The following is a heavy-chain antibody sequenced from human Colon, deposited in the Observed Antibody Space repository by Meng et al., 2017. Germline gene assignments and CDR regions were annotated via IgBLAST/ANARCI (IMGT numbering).Heavy chain of an antibody. CDR2: IRSKTDTYAT. CDR3: TVFSRGHI. V-gene: IGHV3-73*01. D-gene: IGHD3-3*02. Sequence: GGSLRLSCVVSGFTFSGSDVHWVRQAPGKGLEWVGRIRSKTDTYATAFAASVKGRFTISRDDSKNTAYLQLNSLKTEDTAVYYCTVFSRGHIWGQGTMVTVSS. CDR1: GFTFSGSD. J-gene: IGHJ3*02.